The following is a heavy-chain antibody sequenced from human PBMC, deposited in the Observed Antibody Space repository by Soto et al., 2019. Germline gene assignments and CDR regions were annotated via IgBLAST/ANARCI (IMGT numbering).Heavy chain of an antibody. CDR2: ISYDGNNK. CDR3: AKEVTTVTGGRRDFDL. D-gene: IGHD4-17*01. J-gene: IGHJ2*01. CDR1: GFTFGRYV. Sequence: GGSLRLSCAASGFTFGRYVMHWVRQAPGKGLEWVAHISYDGNNKYYADSVKGRFTISRDNSKNTLYLQMNSLRAKDTAVYYCAKEVTTVTGGRRDFDLWGRGTLVTVSS. V-gene: IGHV3-30-3*01.